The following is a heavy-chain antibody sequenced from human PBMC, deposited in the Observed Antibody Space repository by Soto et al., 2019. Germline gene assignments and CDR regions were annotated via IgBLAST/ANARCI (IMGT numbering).Heavy chain of an antibody. V-gene: IGHV1-18*01. CDR3: ARERITMVRGVITPFYYYSGMDV. J-gene: IGHJ6*02. CDR2: ISAYNGNT. D-gene: IGHD3-10*01. Sequence: QVQLVQSGAEVKKPGASVKVSCKASGYTFTSYGISWVRQAPGQGLEWMGWISAYNGNTNYAQKLQGRVTMTTDTSTSTAYMELRSLRSDDTAVYYCARERITMVRGVITPFYYYSGMDVWGQGTTVTVSS. CDR1: GYTFTSYG.